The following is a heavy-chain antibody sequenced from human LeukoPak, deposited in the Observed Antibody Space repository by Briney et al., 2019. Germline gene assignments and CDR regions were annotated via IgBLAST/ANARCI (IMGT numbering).Heavy chain of an antibody. CDR1: GGSISSSNYY. Sequence: PSETLSLTCTVSGGSISSSNYYWGWIRQPPGKGLECLGSIYYNGRTYYNPSLKSRVTISVDTSKNQFSLRLTSVTAADTAVYYCARQTGSGLFILPGGQGTLVTVSS. D-gene: IGHD3/OR15-3a*01. V-gene: IGHV4-39*01. J-gene: IGHJ4*02. CDR2: IYYNGRT. CDR3: ARQTGSGLFILP.